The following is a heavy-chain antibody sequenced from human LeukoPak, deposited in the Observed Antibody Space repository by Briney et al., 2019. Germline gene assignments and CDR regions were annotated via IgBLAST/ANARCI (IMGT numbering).Heavy chain of an antibody. D-gene: IGHD3-10*01. J-gene: IGHJ4*02. CDR1: GGSISSSSYY. Sequence: SETLSLTCTVSGGSISSSSYYWGWIRQPPGKGLEWIGSIYYSGSTYYNPSLKSRVTISVDTSKNQFSLKLSSVTAADTAVYYCARRGHTGDSAPDYWGQGTLVTVSS. CDR3: ARRGHTGDSAPDY. CDR2: IYYSGST. V-gene: IGHV4-39*01.